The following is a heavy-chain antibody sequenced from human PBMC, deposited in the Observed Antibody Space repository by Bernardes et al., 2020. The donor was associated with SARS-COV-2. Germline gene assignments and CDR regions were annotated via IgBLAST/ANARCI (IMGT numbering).Heavy chain of an antibody. CDR1: GFTFSSYG. D-gene: IGHD3-3*01. V-gene: IGHV3-33*01. CDR2: IWYDGSNK. Sequence: GGSLRLSCAASGFTFSSYGMHWVRRAPGKGLEWVAVIWYDGSNKYYADSVKGRFTISRDNSKNTLYLQMNSLRAEDTAVYYCARDGSGEIFGVVRWGSLPEYYFDYWGQGTLVTVSS. J-gene: IGHJ4*02. CDR3: ARDGSGEIFGVVRWGSLPEYYFDY.